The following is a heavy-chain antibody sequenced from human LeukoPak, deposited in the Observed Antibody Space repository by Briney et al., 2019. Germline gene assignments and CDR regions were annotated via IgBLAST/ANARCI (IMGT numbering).Heavy chain of an antibody. Sequence: SGGSLRLSCAASGFTVSSNFMSWVRQAPGKGLEWVSVIYSGGSTYCADSVKGRFTISRDNSKNTLYLQMNSLRVEDTAVYYCALGLVTDYWGQGTLVTVSS. CDR2: IYSGGST. D-gene: IGHD3-9*01. J-gene: IGHJ4*02. V-gene: IGHV3-66*01. CDR1: GFTVSSNF. CDR3: ALGLVTDY.